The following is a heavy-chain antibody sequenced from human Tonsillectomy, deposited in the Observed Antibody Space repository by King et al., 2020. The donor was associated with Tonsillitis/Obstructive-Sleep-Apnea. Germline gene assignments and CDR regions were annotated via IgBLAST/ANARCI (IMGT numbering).Heavy chain of an antibody. D-gene: IGHD2-2*01. CDR2: INSDGSGT. CDR3: ARDICGITNGYGAYNTFDI. V-gene: IGHV3-74*01. Sequence: VQLVESGGGLVQPGGSLRLSCAASGFSFSKYWMHWVRQTPGKGLVWVSSINSDGSGTSYADSVKGRFTISRDNAKNTLYLQMNSLRAEDTAVYYCARDICGITNGYGAYNTFDIWGQGTMVTVSS. CDR1: GFSFSKYW. J-gene: IGHJ3*02.